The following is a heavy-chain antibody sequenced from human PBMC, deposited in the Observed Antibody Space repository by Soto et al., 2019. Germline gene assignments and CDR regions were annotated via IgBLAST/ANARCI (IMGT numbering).Heavy chain of an antibody. CDR1: GLSFRISA. CDR2: ISGSGGST. Sequence: LSRAASGLSFRISAIGWVRQAPGKGLEWVSAISGSGGSTYYADSVKGRFTISRDNSQNSLYLQMNNLKTEDTAVYYCADVGRTSIAVWGQGTTVTVSS. J-gene: IGHJ6*02. CDR3: ADVGRTSIAV. D-gene: IGHD1-26*01. V-gene: IGHV3-23*01.